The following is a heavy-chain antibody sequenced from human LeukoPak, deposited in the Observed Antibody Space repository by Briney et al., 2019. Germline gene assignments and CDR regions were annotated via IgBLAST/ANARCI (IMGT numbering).Heavy chain of an antibody. D-gene: IGHD3-3*01. J-gene: IGHJ5*02. V-gene: IGHV4-59*01. Sequence: SETLSLTCTVSGGSISSYYWSRIRQPPGKGLEWIGYIYYSGSTNYNPSLKSRVTISVDTSKNQFSLKLSSVTAADTAVYYCARDIGYYDFWSGSWFDPWGQGTLVTVSS. CDR3: ARDIGYYDFWSGSWFDP. CDR2: IYYSGST. CDR1: GGSISSYY.